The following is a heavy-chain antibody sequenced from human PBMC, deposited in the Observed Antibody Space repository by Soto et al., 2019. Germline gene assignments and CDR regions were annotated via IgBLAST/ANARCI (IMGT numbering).Heavy chain of an antibody. CDR2: IYTSGST. V-gene: IGHV4-4*07. CDR3: ASSGGWYSYFDY. D-gene: IGHD6-19*01. Sequence: SETLSLTCTVSGGSISSYYWSWIRQPAGKGLEWIGRIYTSGSTNYNPSRKSRVTMSVDTSKNQSSLELSSVSAADAAVYYCASSGGWYSYFDYWGQGTLVTVSS. J-gene: IGHJ4*02. CDR1: GGSISSYY.